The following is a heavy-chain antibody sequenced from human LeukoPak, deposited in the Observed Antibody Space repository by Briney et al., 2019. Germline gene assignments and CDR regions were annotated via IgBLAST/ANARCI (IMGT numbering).Heavy chain of an antibody. CDR3: TTLGDHYGDYVEQNDY. CDR2: IRSKDYGGTI. V-gene: IGHV3-15*03. CDR1: GFIFTTYW. J-gene: IGHJ4*02. D-gene: IGHD4-17*01. Sequence: QPGGSLRLSCATSGFIFTTYWMHWVRQVPGKGLEWVGFIRSKDYGGTIEYAASVKGRFTISRDDSKNTLYLQMNSLKTEDTAVYYCTTLGDHYGDYVEQNDYWGQGTLVTVSS.